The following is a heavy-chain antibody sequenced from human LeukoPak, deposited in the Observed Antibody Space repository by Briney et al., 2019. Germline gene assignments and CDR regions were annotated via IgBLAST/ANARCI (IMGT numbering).Heavy chain of an antibody. J-gene: IGHJ4*02. CDR2: SSSSGSTI. D-gene: IGHD3/OR15-3a*01. CDR3: ARRRDFIDY. V-gene: IGHV3-11*01. Sequence: GGSLRLSCAASGFTLSYYYMSWIRQAPGKGREWVSYSSSSGSTIYYADSVKGRFAISRDNAKNSLYLQMNSLRAEDTAVYYCARRRDFIDYWGQGTLVTVSS. CDR1: GFTLSYYY.